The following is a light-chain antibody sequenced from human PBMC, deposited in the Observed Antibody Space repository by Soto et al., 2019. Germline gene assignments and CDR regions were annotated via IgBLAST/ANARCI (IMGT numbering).Light chain of an antibody. V-gene: IGLV2-14*01. CDR2: EVV. CDR3: TSYTSSSPLV. J-gene: IGLJ1*01. Sequence: QSVLTQPASVSGSPGQSITISCTGTSSDVGGYNYVSWYQHHPGKAPKLMIYEVVNRPSGVSNRFSGSKSGITASLTISGLRAEDEADYYCTSYTSSSPLVFGTGTKVTVL. CDR1: SSDVGGYNY.